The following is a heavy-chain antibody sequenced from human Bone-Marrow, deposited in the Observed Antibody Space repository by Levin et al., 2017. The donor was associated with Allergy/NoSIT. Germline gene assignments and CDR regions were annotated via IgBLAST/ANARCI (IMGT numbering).Heavy chain of an antibody. CDR2: ISSSSSTI. V-gene: IGHV3-48*01. CDR1: GFTFSSYS. CDR3: ARDSLESLLWFGELKVHAFDS. Sequence: GESLKISCAASGFTFSSYSMNWVRQAPGKGLEWVSYISSSSSTIYYADSVKGRFTISRDNAKNSLYLQMNSLRAEDTAVYYCARDSLESLLWFGELKVHAFDSWGQGTMVTVSS. D-gene: IGHD3-10*01. J-gene: IGHJ3*02.